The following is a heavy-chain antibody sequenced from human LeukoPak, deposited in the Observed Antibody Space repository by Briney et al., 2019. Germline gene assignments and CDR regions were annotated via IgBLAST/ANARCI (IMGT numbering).Heavy chain of an antibody. Sequence: GGSLRLSCAASGFTFSSYEMNWVRQAPGKGLEWVSYISSSGSTIYYADSVRGRFTISRDNAKNSLYLQMNSLRAEDTAVYYCARVGYSYGLSDYYYYMDVWGKGTTVTISS. CDR3: ARVGYSYGLSDYYYYMDV. CDR1: GFTFSSYE. J-gene: IGHJ6*03. CDR2: ISSSGSTI. D-gene: IGHD5-18*01. V-gene: IGHV3-48*03.